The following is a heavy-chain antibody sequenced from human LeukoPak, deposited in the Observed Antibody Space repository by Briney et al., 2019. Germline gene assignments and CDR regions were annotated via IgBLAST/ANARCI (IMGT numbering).Heavy chain of an antibody. D-gene: IGHD7-27*01. Sequence: GGSLRLSCAVSGFTLSKYWMHWVRQAPGRGLVWVSRMNSDGSSTSYADSVRGRFTISRDNAKNTLYLQMNSLRAEDTAVYYCAREAVGTGDWYFDLWGRGTLVTVSP. CDR2: MNSDGSST. CDR3: AREAVGTGDWYFDL. V-gene: IGHV3-74*01. CDR1: GFTLSKYW. J-gene: IGHJ2*01.